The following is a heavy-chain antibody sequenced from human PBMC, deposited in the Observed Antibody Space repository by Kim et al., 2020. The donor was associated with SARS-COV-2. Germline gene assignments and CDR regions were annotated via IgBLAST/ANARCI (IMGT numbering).Heavy chain of an antibody. CDR1: GGSISSSNW. CDR2: IYHSGST. Sequence: SETLSLTCAVSGGSISSSNWWSWVRQPPGKGLEWIGEIYHSGSTNYNPSLKSRVTISVDKSKNQFSLKLSSVTAADTAVYYCAGQYYYDSSGYGGLDYWGQGTLVTVSS. CDR3: AGQYYYDSSGYGGLDY. J-gene: IGHJ4*02. D-gene: IGHD3-22*01. V-gene: IGHV4-4*02.